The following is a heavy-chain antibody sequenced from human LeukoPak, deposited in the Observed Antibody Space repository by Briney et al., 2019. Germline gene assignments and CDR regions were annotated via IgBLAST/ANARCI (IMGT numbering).Heavy chain of an antibody. Sequence: SQTLSLTCAISGDSVSSNSAAWNWIRQSPSRGLEWLGRTYYRSKWYNDYAVSVKSRITNNPDTSKNQFSLQLNSVTPEDTAVYYCARDRGSGWEWDYYGMDVWGKGTTVTVSS. J-gene: IGHJ6*04. V-gene: IGHV6-1*01. CDR3: ARDRGSGWEWDYYGMDV. D-gene: IGHD6-19*01. CDR2: TYYRSKWYN. CDR1: GDSVSSNSAA.